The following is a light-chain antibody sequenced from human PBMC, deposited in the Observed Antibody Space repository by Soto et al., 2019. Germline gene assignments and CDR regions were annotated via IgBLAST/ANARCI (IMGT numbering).Light chain of an antibody. V-gene: IGKV1-5*03. J-gene: IGKJ1*01. CDR2: KAS. CDR3: QQYDSYPGT. Sequence: DIQMTQSPSTLSASVGDRVTITCRASQSISSWLAWYQHKPGRAPKLLIYKASTLESGVPSRFSGSGSGTEFTVTISSLQPDDFATYYRQQYDSYPGTFGQGTKVDIK. CDR1: QSISSW.